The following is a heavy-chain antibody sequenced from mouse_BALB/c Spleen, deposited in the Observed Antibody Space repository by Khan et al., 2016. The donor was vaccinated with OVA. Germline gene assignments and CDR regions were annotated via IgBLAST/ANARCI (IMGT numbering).Heavy chain of an antibody. Sequence: QVQLKQSGPDLVKPGTSVRISCKASGYTFTTYYIHWVKQRPGQGLEWIGWIFPGNVNTKYHEKFKGKATLTADKSSSSDHMQLSSLTSEASVVYFDAIDDYFVGDAMDYWGQGSSVTVSS. CDR3: AIDDYFVGDAMDY. J-gene: IGHJ4*01. CDR2: IFPGNVNT. D-gene: IGHD2-4*01. CDR1: GYTFTTYY. V-gene: IGHV1S56*01.